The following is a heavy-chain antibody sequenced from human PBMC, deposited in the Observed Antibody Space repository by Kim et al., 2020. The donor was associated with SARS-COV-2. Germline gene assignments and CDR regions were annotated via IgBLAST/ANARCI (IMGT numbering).Heavy chain of an antibody. Sequence: GGSLRLSCAASGLIFDDYAMHWVRQGPGKGLEWVSGISWNSGNIGYADPVKGRFTISRDNAKNSLYLQMNSLRPEDTALYYCAKDIYSRIAVSGLQGSFDYWGQGTLVTVPS. V-gene: IGHV3-9*01. CDR2: ISWNSGNI. J-gene: IGHJ4*02. CDR1: GLIFDDYA. D-gene: IGHD6-19*01. CDR3: AKDIYSRIAVSGLQGSFDY.